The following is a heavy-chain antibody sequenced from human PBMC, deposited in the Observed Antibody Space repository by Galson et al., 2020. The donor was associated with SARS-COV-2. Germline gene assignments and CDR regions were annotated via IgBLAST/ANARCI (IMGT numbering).Heavy chain of an antibody. V-gene: IGHV1-18*04. Sequence: GESLKISCKAPNYTFSGHALSWVRQVPGQGLEWMGWISDYSGNTNTTQQLQDRVTMTTDTSTTTAYMELRSLRSDDTAIYYCAGTRGAGGPLEIWGQGTLVTVSS. J-gene: IGHJ3*02. CDR2: ISDYSGNT. CDR3: AGTRGAGGPLEI. CDR1: NYTFSGHA. D-gene: IGHD3-10*01.